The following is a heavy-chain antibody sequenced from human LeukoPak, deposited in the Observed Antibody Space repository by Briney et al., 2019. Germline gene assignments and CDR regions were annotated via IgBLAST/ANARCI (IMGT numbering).Heavy chain of an antibody. CDR1: GGSISSGSYY. D-gene: IGHD5-12*01. Sequence: SETLSLTCTVSGGSISSGSYYWSWIRQPAGKGLEWIGRIYTSGSTNYNPSLKSRVTISVDTSKNQFSLKLSSVTAADTAVYYCARVRRRYSGYDGFDYWGQGTLVTVSS. CDR3: ARVRRRYSGYDGFDY. J-gene: IGHJ4*02. V-gene: IGHV4-61*02. CDR2: IYTSGST.